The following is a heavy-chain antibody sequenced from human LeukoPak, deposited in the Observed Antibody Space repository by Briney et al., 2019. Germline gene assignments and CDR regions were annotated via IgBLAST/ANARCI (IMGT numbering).Heavy chain of an antibody. V-gene: IGHV3-21*01. CDR3: ARDRSYYDILTGYYTDYYYYSGMDV. CDR2: ISSTSSYI. D-gene: IGHD3-9*01. CDR1: GFIFSTCA. J-gene: IGHJ6*02. Sequence: GGSLRLSCTASGFIFSTCAMNWVRQAPGKGLEWVSSISSTSSYIYYAHSVKGRFTISRDNSKNSLYLQMNSLRAENTAVYYCARDRSYYDILTGYYTDYYYYSGMDVWGQGTTVTVSS.